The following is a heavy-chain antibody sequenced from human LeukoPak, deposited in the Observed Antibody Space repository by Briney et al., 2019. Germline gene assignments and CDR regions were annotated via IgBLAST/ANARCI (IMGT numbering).Heavy chain of an antibody. CDR1: GFTFSSHG. Sequence: GGSLRLSCATSGFTFSSHGMHWVRQAPGKGLEWVADIWYDGSKTYYADSVKGRFTISRDYSKNTLYLQMNNLRAEDTAVYYCAKDLSYGSPWFDPWGQGTLVTVSP. CDR3: AKDLSYGSPWFDP. CDR2: IWYDGSKT. J-gene: IGHJ5*02. V-gene: IGHV3-33*06. D-gene: IGHD3-10*01.